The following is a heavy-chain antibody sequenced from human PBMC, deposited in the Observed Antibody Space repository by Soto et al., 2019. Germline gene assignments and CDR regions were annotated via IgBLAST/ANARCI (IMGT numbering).Heavy chain of an antibody. Sequence: QVQLVESGGGEVQPGRSLTISCAASGFTFSTYGMHWLRQTPGKGLEWVAVISYDGTNKFYSDSVKGRFTISRDTFKNTLTLQMNSLRADDTAVYSCAKDLQSYGDYDYYCYGMDVWGLGTRVTVSS. CDR1: GFTFSTYG. CDR3: AKDLQSYGDYDYYCYGMDV. J-gene: IGHJ6*02. V-gene: IGHV3-30*18. D-gene: IGHD4-17*01. CDR2: ISYDGTNK.